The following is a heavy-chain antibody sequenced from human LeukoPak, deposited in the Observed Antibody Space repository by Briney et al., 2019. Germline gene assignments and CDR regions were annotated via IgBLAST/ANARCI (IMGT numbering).Heavy chain of an antibody. D-gene: IGHD3-9*01. Sequence: GTSVKVSCKASGFTFTSSAMQWVRQARGQRLEWIGWIVVGSGNTNYAQKFQERVTITRDMSTSTAYMELSSLRSEDTAVYYCARDTAYYDILTGYHFDYWGQGTLVTVSS. CDR1: GFTFTSSA. CDR2: IVVGSGNT. CDR3: ARDTAYYDILTGYHFDY. J-gene: IGHJ4*02. V-gene: IGHV1-58*02.